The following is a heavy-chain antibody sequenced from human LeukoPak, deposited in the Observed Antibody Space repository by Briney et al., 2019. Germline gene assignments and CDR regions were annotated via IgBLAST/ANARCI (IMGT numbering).Heavy chain of an antibody. V-gene: IGHV3-7*01. D-gene: IGHD1-1*01. CDR2: IKQDGSQK. Sequence: PGGSLRLSCAASGFTFSSYWMSWVRQAPGKGLEWVANIKQDGSQKNYVDSVKGRFTVSRDNAKNSLYLQMSSLRAEDTAVYFCARLDNWEHDYWGQGTLVTVSS. J-gene: IGHJ4*02. CDR1: GFTFSSYW. CDR3: ARLDNWEHDY.